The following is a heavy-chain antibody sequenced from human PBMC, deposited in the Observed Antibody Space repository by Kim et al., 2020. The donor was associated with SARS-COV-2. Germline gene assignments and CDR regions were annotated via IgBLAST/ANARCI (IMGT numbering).Heavy chain of an antibody. J-gene: IGHJ4*02. Sequence: ASVKVSCKASGYTFTSYAMHWVRQAPGQRLEWMGWINAGNGNTKYSQKFQGRVTITRDTSASTAYMELSSLRSEDTAVYYCARDDVLLWFGESGFFSYWGQGTLVTVSS. CDR2: INAGNGNT. CDR3: ARDDVLLWFGESGFFSY. V-gene: IGHV1-3*01. CDR1: GYTFTSYA. D-gene: IGHD3-10*01.